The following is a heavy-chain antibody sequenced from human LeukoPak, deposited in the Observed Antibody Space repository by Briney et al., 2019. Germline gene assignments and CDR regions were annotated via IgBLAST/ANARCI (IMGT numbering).Heavy chain of an antibody. CDR1: GFTVSSNY. CDR2: IYSGGST. J-gene: IGHJ6*03. CDR3: PSGSGSYRTPYSYMHV. V-gene: IGHV3-53*01. Sequence: PGVCLRLSCVASGFTVSSNYMSWVRQAPGRGLEWVSVIYSGGSTYYADSVKPRFTHSRHNSKHKLYLQMTGLRAEDTPVYYCPSGSGSYRTPYSYMHVWGTGTTVPVSS. D-gene: IGHD3-10*01.